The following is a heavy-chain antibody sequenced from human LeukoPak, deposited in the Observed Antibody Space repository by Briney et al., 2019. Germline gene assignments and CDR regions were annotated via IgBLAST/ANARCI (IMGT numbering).Heavy chain of an antibody. CDR2: MNPNSGNT. V-gene: IGHV1-8*01. CDR1: GYTFTSYD. J-gene: IGHJ4*02. Sequence: ASVKVSCKPSGYTFTSYDINWVRQATGQGLEWMGWMNPNSGNTGYAQKFQGRVTMTRNTSISTAYIELSSLRPEDTAFYYCARSDPYYYDRSGYPKNDYWGQGTLVTVSS. D-gene: IGHD3-22*01. CDR3: ARSDPYYYDRSGYPKNDY.